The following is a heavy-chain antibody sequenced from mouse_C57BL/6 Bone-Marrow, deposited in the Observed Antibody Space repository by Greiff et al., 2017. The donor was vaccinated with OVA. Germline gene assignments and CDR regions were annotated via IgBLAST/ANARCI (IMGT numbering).Heavy chain of an antibody. D-gene: IGHD2-1*01. CDR3: ARLKAFDDNFWFAY. CDR1: GYAFTNYL. Sequence: VQLQQSGAELVRPGTSVKVSCKASGYAFTNYLIEWVKQRPGQGLELIGVINPGSGGTNYNEKFKGKATLTADKSSSTAYMQLSSLTSEDSAVYFCARLKAFDDNFWFAYWGQGTLVTVSA. J-gene: IGHJ3*01. V-gene: IGHV1-54*01. CDR2: INPGSGGT.